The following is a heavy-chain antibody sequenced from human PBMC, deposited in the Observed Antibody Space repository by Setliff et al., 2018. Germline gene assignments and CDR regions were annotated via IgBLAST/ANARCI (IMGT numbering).Heavy chain of an antibody. D-gene: IGHD1-26*01. J-gene: IGHJ5*01. CDR1: GDSINRSGYY. V-gene: IGHV4-39*07. CDR2: MYYSGSN. Sequence: SETLSLTCNVSGDSINRSGYYWGWIRQPPGKGLEWIGSMYYSGSNDYNPSLKSRVTISLDTPKNQFSLRLTSVTAADTAVYYCARSYHLVLTNWFDAWGHGTLVTVSS. CDR3: ARSYHLVLTNWFDA.